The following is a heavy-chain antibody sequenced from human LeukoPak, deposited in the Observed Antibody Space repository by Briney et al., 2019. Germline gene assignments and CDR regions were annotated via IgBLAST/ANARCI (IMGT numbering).Heavy chain of an antibody. Sequence: PGGSLRLSCTASGFTFSSSEMNWVRQAPGKGLEWVSAISGSGGSTYYTDSVKGRFTISRDNSKNTLYLQMNTLRAEDTAIYYCAKRISGYSSSWYYMDVWGKGTTVTISS. CDR1: GFTFSSSE. D-gene: IGHD6-13*01. CDR2: ISGSGGST. J-gene: IGHJ6*03. V-gene: IGHV3-23*01. CDR3: AKRISGYSSSWYYMDV.